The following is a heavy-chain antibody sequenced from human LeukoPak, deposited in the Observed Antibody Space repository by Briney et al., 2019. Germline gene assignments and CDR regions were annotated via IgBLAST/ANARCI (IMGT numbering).Heavy chain of an antibody. CDR3: AKDIGMATTGDAFDI. D-gene: IGHD5-24*01. J-gene: IGHJ3*02. Sequence: GGSLRLSCAASGLTFSSYAMHWVRQAPGKGLEWVALISYDGSNKYYADSVKGRFTIFRDNSKNSLYLQMNSLRTEDTALYYCAKDIGMATTGDAFDIWGQGTMVTVSS. V-gene: IGHV3-30*18. CDR2: ISYDGSNK. CDR1: GLTFSSYA.